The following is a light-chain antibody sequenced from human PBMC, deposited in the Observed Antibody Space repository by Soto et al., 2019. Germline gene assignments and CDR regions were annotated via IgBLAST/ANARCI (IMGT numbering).Light chain of an antibody. CDR1: QSVRSNY. V-gene: IGKV3-20*01. J-gene: IGKJ2*01. CDR2: GAS. Sequence: EIVLTQSPGTLSLSPGERATLSCRASQSVRSNYLAWYQQKTGQAPRPLIYGASTRATGIPHRFSGSGSGTDFTLTISRLEPEDFAVYYCQQYGSSPLYIFGQGTKLESK. CDR3: QQYGSSPLYI.